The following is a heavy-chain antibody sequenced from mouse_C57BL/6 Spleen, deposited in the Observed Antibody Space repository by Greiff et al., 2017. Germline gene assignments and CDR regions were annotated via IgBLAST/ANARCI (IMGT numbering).Heavy chain of an antibody. D-gene: IGHD1-1*01. J-gene: IGHJ4*01. Sequence: VQLQQPGPELVKPGASVKISCKASGYSFTDYSMNWVKQSHGQSLEWIGVINPNYGTTSYNKKFKGKATLTVDQSSSTAYMQHNSLTSEDSAVYYGARSGLITTVVDGAMDYWGQGTSVTVSS. CDR1: GYSFTDYS. CDR2: INPNYGTT. V-gene: IGHV1-39*01. CDR3: ARSGLITTVVDGAMDY.